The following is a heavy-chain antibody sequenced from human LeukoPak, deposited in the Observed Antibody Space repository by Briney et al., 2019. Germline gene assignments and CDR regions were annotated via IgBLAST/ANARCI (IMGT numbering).Heavy chain of an antibody. J-gene: IGHJ6*03. D-gene: IGHD4-11*01. CDR2: IKQDGSEK. CDR3: ARDYSNYPWGDYYYYMDV. CDR1: GFTFSSYS. V-gene: IGHV3-7*01. Sequence: LPGGSLRLSCAASGFTFSSYSMNWVRQAPGKGLEWVANIKQDGSEKYYVDSVKGRFTISRDNAKKSLYLQMNSLRAEDTAVYYCARDYSNYPWGDYYYYMDVWGKGTTVTVSS.